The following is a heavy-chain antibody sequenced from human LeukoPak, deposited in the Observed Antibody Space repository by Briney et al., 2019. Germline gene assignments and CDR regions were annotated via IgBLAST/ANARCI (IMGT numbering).Heavy chain of an antibody. V-gene: IGHV4-30-4*08. J-gene: IGHJ3*02. CDR2: IYYSGST. D-gene: IGHD3-10*01. Sequence: SETLSLTCTVSGGSISSGDYYWSWIRQPPGKGLEWIGYIYYSGSTYYNPSLKSRVTISVDTSKNQFSLKLSSVTAADTAVYYCASPGSYYSQDAFDNWGQGTMVTVSS. CDR1: GGSISSGDYY. CDR3: ASPGSYYSQDAFDN.